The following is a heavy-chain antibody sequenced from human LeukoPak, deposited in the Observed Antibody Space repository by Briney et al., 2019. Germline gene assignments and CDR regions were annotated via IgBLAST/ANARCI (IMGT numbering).Heavy chain of an antibody. V-gene: IGHV3-43*02. CDR1: GFTFDDYA. CDR3: AKGGYYDSSGYLDWFDP. Sequence: PGGSLRLSCAASGFTFDDYARQWVRHAPGEGLEWVSLISGDGGSTYYADSVKGRFTISRDNSKNSLYLQMNSLRTEDTALYYCAKGGYYDSSGYLDWFDPWGQGTLVTVSS. CDR2: ISGDGGST. D-gene: IGHD3-22*01. J-gene: IGHJ5*02.